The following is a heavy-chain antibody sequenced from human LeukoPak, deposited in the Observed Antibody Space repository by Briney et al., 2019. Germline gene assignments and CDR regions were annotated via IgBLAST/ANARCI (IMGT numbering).Heavy chain of an antibody. CDR1: GFIFTNYW. CDR2: IKTDGIET. CDR3: ARDVGPFGGSPGAD. J-gene: IGHJ4*02. D-gene: IGHD2-15*01. Sequence: GGSMRLSCDASGFIFTNYWMHWVRQAPGKGLVWVSRIKTDGIETSYADSVKGRFSISRDNAKNTLYLEMNSLRDDDTAVYFCARDVGPFGGSPGADWGQGTLAAVSS. V-gene: IGHV3-74*01.